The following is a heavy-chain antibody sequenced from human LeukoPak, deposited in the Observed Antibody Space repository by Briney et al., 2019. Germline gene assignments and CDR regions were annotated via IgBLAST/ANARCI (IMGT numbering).Heavy chain of an antibody. V-gene: IGHV1-69*05. D-gene: IGHD2-21*02. CDR1: GGTFSSYA. Sequence: SVKVSCKASGGTFSSYAISWLRQAPGQGLEWMGGIIPIFGTANYAQKFQGRVTITTDESTSTAYMELSSLRSEDTAVYYCARSCGGDCYSGAFDIWGQGTMVTVSS. CDR2: IIPIFGTA. J-gene: IGHJ3*02. CDR3: ARSCGGDCYSGAFDI.